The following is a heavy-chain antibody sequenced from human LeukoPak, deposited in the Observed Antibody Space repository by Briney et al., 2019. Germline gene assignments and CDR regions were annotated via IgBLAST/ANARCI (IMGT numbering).Heavy chain of an antibody. CDR2: ISSSGSTI. CDR1: GFTFSSYE. D-gene: IGHD4-23*01. Sequence: GGSLRLSCSASGFTFSSYEMNWVRQAPGKGLEWVSYISSSGSTIYYADSVKGRFTVSRDNAKNSLYLQMNNLRAEDTAVYYCARDSDGGNGIRWFHPWGQGTLVTVSS. CDR3: ARDSDGGNGIRWFHP. V-gene: IGHV3-48*03. J-gene: IGHJ5*02.